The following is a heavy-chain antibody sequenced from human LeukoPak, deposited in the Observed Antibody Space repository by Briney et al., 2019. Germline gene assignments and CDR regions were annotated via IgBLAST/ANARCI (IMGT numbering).Heavy chain of an antibody. V-gene: IGHV3-23*01. D-gene: IGHD2-15*01. CDR2: ISGSTGST. Sequence: GGSLRLSCAASRFAFSSYAMSWVRQAPGMGLEWVSFISGSTGSTYHADSVKGRFTTSRDNSKNTLYLHMDSLGAEDTAVYYCAKNQPDYCSGASCFSNFDHWGQGTLVTVSS. CDR3: AKNQPDYCSGASCFSNFDH. J-gene: IGHJ4*02. CDR1: RFAFSSYA.